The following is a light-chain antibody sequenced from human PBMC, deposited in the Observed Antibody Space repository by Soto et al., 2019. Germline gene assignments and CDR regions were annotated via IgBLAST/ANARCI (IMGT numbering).Light chain of an antibody. CDR3: CSYAGSNTLV. CDR2: DVS. Sequence: QSALTQPASVSGSPGQSITISCTGTNSDIGGYNYVYWYQQQSGRAPKLMIYDVSDRPSGVSNRFSGSTAGNTASLTISGFQAEADDDYFCCSYAGSNTLVFGGGTKLTVL. J-gene: IGLJ3*02. CDR1: NSDIGGYNY. V-gene: IGLV2-14*03.